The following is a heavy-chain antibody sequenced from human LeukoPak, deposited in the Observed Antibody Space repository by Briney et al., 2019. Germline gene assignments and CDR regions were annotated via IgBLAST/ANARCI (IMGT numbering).Heavy chain of an antibody. CDR3: ARTYCSGGSCYDY. D-gene: IGHD2-15*01. CDR1: GGSISSSNW. Sequence: KASGTLSLTCAVSGGSISSSNWWSWARPPPGKGLGWIGEIYHSGSTNYNPSLKSRVTISVDKSKNQFSLKLSSVTAADTAVYYCARTYCSGGSCYDYWGQGTLVTVSS. CDR2: IYHSGST. J-gene: IGHJ4*02. V-gene: IGHV4-4*02.